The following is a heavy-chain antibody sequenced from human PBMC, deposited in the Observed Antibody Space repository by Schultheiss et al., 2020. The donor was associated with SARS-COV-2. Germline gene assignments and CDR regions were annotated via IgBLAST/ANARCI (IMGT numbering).Heavy chain of an antibody. J-gene: IGHJ4*02. CDR1: EYSFTTYW. CDR2: IYPGDSDT. CDR3: ARRTMVREDFDY. D-gene: IGHD3-10*01. V-gene: IGHV5-51*01. Sequence: GGSLRLSCKGSEYSFTTYWIGWVRQMPGKGLEWMGIIYPGDSDTRYSPSFQGQVTISADKSISTAYLQWSSLKASDTAIYYCARRTMVREDFDYWGQGTLVTVSS.